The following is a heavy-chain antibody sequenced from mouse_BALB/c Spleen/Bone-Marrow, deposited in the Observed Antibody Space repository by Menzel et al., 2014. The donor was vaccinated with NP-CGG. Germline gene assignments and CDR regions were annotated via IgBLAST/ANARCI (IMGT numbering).Heavy chain of an antibody. CDR2: IYPGDGDT. CDR1: GYTFTSYW. CDR3: ARRFPFDY. J-gene: IGHJ2*01. V-gene: IGHV1-87*01. Sequence: VQLQQSGAELARPGASVKLSCKASGYTFTSYWMQWVKQRPGQGLEWIGAIYPGDGDTRYTQKFKGKATLTADKSSSTAYMQLSSLASEDSAVYYCARRFPFDYWGQGTTLTVSS.